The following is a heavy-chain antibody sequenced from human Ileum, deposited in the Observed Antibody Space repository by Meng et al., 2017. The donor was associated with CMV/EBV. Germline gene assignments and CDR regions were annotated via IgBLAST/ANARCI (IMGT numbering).Heavy chain of an antibody. CDR3: ARWSPESSSWSGFDF. Sequence: LQLQELGPGLVTPSEPLSLICTFSGGSISIGRHYWGWIRQPSGKGLEWIGILYYSGTTYYNPSLKSRVTMSVGTSENQFSLKMNSVTAADTAVYYCARWSPESSSWSGFDFWGQGTLVTVSS. D-gene: IGHD6-13*01. CDR2: LYYSGTT. CDR1: GGSISIGRHY. J-gene: IGHJ4*02. V-gene: IGHV4-39*07.